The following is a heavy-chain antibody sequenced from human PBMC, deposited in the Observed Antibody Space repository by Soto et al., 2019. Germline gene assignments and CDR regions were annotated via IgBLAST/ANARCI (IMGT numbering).Heavy chain of an antibody. CDR1: GFSFSSYW. V-gene: IGHV3-7*04. CDR3: ARGAGSYFRRVVGAFDI. J-gene: IGHJ3*02. D-gene: IGHD3-10*01. CDR2: IKQDGSEK. Sequence: GGSLRLSCTASGFSFSSYWMSWVRQAPGKGLEWVANIKQDGSEKYYVGSVKGRFTISRDNAKNSLYLRMNSLRAEDTAVYYCARGAGSYFRRVVGAFDIWGQGTMVTVSS.